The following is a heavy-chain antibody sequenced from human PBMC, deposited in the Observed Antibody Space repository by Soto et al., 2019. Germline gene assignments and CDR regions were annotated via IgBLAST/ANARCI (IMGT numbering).Heavy chain of an antibody. J-gene: IGHJ4*02. V-gene: IGHV4-34*01. CDR3: ARGQMATITLDFDY. CDR1: GGSFSGYY. Sequence: KPSETLSLTCAVYGGSFSGYYWSWIRQPPGKGLEWIGEINHSGSTNYNPSLKSRVTISVDTSKNQFSLKLSSVTAADTAVYYCARGQMATITLDFDYWGQGTLVTVSS. D-gene: IGHD5-12*01. CDR2: INHSGST.